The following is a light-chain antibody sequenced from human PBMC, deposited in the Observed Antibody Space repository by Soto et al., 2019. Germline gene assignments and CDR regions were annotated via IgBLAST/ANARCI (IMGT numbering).Light chain of an antibody. V-gene: IGLV2-14*01. J-gene: IGLJ1*01. CDR2: DVS. Sequence: QSVLTQPASVSGSPGQSIAISCTGTSSAVGGYDYVSWYQQHPGKAPKLMIYDVSNRPSGVSNRFSGSKSDNTASLTISGLQAEDEADYYCSSYTSSSTYVFGTGTKVTVL. CDR3: SSYTSSSTYV. CDR1: SSAVGGYDY.